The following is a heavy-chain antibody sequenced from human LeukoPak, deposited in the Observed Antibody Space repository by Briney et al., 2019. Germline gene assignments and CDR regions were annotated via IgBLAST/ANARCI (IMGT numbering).Heavy chain of an antibody. Sequence: SETLSLTCTVSGGSISSGGYYWSWIRKHPGKGLEWIGYVYYSGSTNYNPSLKTRVTISVDTSKNQLSLQLTSVTAADTAVYYCARRREGYNSRYYYYGMDVWGQGTTVTVSS. CDR1: GGSISSGGYY. CDR2: VYYSGST. V-gene: IGHV4-61*08. D-gene: IGHD5-24*01. J-gene: IGHJ6*02. CDR3: ARRREGYNSRYYYYGMDV.